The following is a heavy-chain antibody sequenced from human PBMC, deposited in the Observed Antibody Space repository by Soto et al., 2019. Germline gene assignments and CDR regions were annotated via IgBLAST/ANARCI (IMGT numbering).Heavy chain of an antibody. CDR3: AADNYDFWSGPYYYYGMDV. D-gene: IGHD3-3*01. CDR1: GFTFTSSA. V-gene: IGHV1-58*01. CDR2: IVVGSGNT. Sequence: EASVKVSCKASGFTFTSSAVQWVRQARGQRLGWIGWIVVGSGNTNYAQKFQERVTITRDMSTSTAYMELSSLRSEDTAVYYCAADNYDFWSGPYYYYGMDVWGQGTTVTVSS. J-gene: IGHJ6*02.